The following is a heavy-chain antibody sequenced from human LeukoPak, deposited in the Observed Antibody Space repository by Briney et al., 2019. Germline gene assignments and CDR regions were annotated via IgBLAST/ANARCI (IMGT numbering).Heavy chain of an antibody. Sequence: GGSLRLSCAASGFTFSDYYMSWIRQAPGKGLEWVSYISSSGSTIYYADFVKGRFTISRDNAKNSLYLQLNSLRAEDTAVYYCARIAYDFWSGLGYFDYWGQGTLVTVSS. V-gene: IGHV3-11*04. CDR2: ISSSGSTI. D-gene: IGHD3-3*01. CDR3: ARIAYDFWSGLGYFDY. J-gene: IGHJ4*02. CDR1: GFTFSDYY.